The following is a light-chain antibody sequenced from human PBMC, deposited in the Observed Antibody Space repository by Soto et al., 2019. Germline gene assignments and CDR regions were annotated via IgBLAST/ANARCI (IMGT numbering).Light chain of an antibody. J-gene: IGKJ1*01. Sequence: EIVLTQSPGTLSLSPGERATLSCRASQSVNNNFLAWYQQKPGQAPRLLIYGASSRATGIPDRFSGRGSGTDFTLTISRLEPGDFAMYYCQQYDSLPRTFGQETKVEVK. CDR1: QSVNNNF. V-gene: IGKV3-20*01. CDR2: GAS. CDR3: QQYDSLPRT.